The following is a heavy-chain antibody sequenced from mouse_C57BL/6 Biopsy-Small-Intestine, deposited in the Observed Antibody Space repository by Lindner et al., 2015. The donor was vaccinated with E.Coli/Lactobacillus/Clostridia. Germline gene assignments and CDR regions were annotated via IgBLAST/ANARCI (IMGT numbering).Heavy chain of an antibody. J-gene: IGHJ3*01. CDR3: ARGSRIVGATAGLADI. D-gene: IGHD1-1*02. CDR2: INPNSGVT. CDR1: GFTFTGYY. Sequence: SVKVSCKASGFTFTGYYVHWVRQAPGQGLEWMGWINPNSGVTNYAQKLQGWVTMTRDTSISTAYMELSRLRSDDTAVYYCARGSRIVGATAGLADIWGQGTMVTVSS. V-gene: IGHV1-53*01.